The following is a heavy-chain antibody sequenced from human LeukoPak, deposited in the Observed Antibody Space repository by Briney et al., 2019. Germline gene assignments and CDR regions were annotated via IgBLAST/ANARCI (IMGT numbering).Heavy chain of an antibody. CDR3: ARVGYCSGGSCYSGCYYYMDV. CDR1: GFTFSSYE. D-gene: IGHD2-15*01. V-gene: IGHV3-48*03. CDR2: ISSSGSTI. Sequence: GGSLRLSCAASGFTFSSYEMNWVRQAPGKGLEWVSYISSSGSTIYYADSVKGRFTISRDNAKNSLYLQMNSLRAEDTAIYYCARVGYCSGGSCYSGCYYYMDVWGKGTTVTISS. J-gene: IGHJ6*03.